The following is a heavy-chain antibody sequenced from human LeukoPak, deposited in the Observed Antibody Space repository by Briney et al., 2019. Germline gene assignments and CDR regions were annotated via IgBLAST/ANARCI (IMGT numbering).Heavy chain of an antibody. CDR2: ISYSGST. Sequence: PSQTLSLTCTVSGGSISSGDYYWSWIRQPPGKGLEWIGYISYSGSTNYNPSLKSRVTMSVDTSKNQLSLKLSSVTAADTAVYYCARVKLSHGYSYGYNPYYFDYWGQGTLVTVSS. D-gene: IGHD5-18*01. CDR1: GGSISSGDYY. CDR3: ARVKLSHGYSYGYNPYYFDY. V-gene: IGHV4-30-4*08. J-gene: IGHJ4*02.